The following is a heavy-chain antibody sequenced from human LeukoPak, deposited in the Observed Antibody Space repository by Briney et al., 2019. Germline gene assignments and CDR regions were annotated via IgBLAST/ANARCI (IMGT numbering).Heavy chain of an antibody. CDR2: INPNSGGI. CDR3: ARVSDIVATIFFY. D-gene: IGHD5-12*01. Sequence: GASVKVSCKASGYTFTGYYMHWVRQAPGQGLEWMGRINPNSGGINYAQKFQGRVTMTRDTSISTAYMELSRLRSDDTAVYYCARVSDIVATIFFYWGQGTLVTVSS. J-gene: IGHJ4*02. CDR1: GYTFTGYY. V-gene: IGHV1-2*06.